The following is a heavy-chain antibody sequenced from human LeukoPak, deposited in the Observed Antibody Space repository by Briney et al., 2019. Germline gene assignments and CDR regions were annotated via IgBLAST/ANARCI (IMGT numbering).Heavy chain of an antibody. CDR3: ARVTYSGYGYFDY. CDR2: IYYSGRT. Sequence: SETLSLTCTVSGGSISSYYWSWVRQPPGKGLEWVGYIYYSGRTNYNPSLKSRVTISVDTSKNQFSLKLSSVTAADTAVYYCARVTYSGYGYFDYWGQGTLVTVSS. CDR1: GGSISSYY. J-gene: IGHJ4*02. V-gene: IGHV4-59*01. D-gene: IGHD5-12*01.